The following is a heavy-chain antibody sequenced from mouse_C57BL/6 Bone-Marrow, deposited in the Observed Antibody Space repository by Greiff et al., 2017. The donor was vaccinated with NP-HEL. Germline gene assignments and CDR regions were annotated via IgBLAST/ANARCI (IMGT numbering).Heavy chain of an antibody. Sequence: VQLQQSGAELVKPGASVKISCKASGYAFSSYWMNWVKQRPGQGLEWIGQIYPGDGDTNYNGKFKDKASLTADKSSSTAYMQLSSLTAEDSAVYFCARGAYWGQGTLVTVSA. V-gene: IGHV1-80*01. CDR1: GYAFSSYW. J-gene: IGHJ3*01. CDR3: ARGAY. CDR2: IYPGDGDT.